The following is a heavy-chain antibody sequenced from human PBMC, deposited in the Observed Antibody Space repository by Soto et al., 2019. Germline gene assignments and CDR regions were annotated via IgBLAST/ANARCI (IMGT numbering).Heavy chain of an antibody. CDR3: AGRVARSFQRSGAFDI. V-gene: IGHV1-69*06. D-gene: IGHD1-26*01. CDR1: GGTFSSYA. J-gene: IGHJ3*02. CDR2: IIPNFGTA. Sequence: QVQLVQPGAEVKKPGSSVKVSCKASGGTFSSYAISWVRQAPGQGLEWMGGIIPNFGTANYVQKFQGRVTITADKSSSTAYMELSSVRSEDTAVYYCAGRVARSFQRSGAFDIWGQGTMVTVSS.